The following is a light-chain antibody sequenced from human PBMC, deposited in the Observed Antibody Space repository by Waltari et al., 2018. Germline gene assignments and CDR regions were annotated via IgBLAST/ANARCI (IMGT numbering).Light chain of an antibody. CDR1: QIVSSN. CDR2: GAS. CDR3: QQYNNWPKT. J-gene: IGKJ1*01. V-gene: IGKV3-15*01. Sequence: EIVMTQSPATLSVSPGERATLSCRASQIVSSNLAWYQNKPGQAPRLLIYGASARDTGIPARFSGSGSGTEFTLTISSMQSEDFAVYYCQQYNNWPKTFGQGTKVEIK.